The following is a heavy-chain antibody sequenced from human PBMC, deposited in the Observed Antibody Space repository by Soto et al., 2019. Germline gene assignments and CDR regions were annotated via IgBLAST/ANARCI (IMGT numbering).Heavy chain of an antibody. D-gene: IGHD3-22*01. J-gene: IGHJ4*02. CDR3: AKAYYDSSGYPDY. V-gene: IGHV3-23*01. CDR1: GFTFSSYS. Sequence: GGSLSLSCAASGFTFSSYSMTWVRQAPGKGPEWVSAISGSGGSTYYADSVKGRFTISRDNSKNTLYLQMNSLRAEDTAVYYCAKAYYDSSGYPDYWGQGTLVTVSS. CDR2: ISGSGGST.